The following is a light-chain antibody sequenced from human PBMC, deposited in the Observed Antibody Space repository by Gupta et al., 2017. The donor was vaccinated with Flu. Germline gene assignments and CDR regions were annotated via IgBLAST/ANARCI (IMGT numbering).Light chain of an antibody. Sequence: GKTATRTCSGDTGTKEYAYWYQQKPGQAHIRVIYKDNERAAGMPGRFSGSSAGTTVTVTISGGKEEDEADYYCQAVDSSGNWVFGGGTKLTVL. J-gene: IGLJ3*02. CDR3: QAVDSSGNWV. CDR2: KDN. V-gene: IGLV3-25*03. CDR1: TGTKEY.